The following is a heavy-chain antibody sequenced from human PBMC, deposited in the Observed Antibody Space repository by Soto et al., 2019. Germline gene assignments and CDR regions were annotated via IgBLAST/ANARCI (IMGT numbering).Heavy chain of an antibody. CDR2: ISYDGSNK. D-gene: IGHD4-17*01. V-gene: IGHV3-30-3*01. CDR1: GFTFSSYA. CDR3: ARGGIGYGDPRGWFDP. Sequence: GGSLRLSCAASGFTFSSYAMHWVRQAPGKGLEWVAVISYDGSNKYYADSVKGRFTISRDNSKNTLYLQMNSLRAEDTAVYYCARGGIGYGDPRGWFDPWGQGTLVTVSS. J-gene: IGHJ5*02.